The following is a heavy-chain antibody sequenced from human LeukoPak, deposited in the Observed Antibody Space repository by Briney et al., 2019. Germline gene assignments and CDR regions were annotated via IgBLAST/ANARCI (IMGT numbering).Heavy chain of an antibody. D-gene: IGHD4-11*01. J-gene: IGHJ5*02. V-gene: IGHV4-34*01. CDR1: VGSFSGYY. Sequence: PSETLSLTCAVYVGSFSGYYWSWIRQPPGKGLEWIGEINHSGSTNYNPSLRSRVTISVDTSKNQFSLKLSSVTAADTAVYYCAIATEGWFDPWGQGTLVTVSS. CDR3: AIATEGWFDP. CDR2: INHSGST.